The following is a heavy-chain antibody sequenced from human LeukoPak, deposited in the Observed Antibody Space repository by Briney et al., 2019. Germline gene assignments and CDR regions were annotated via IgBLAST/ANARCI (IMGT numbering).Heavy chain of an antibody. CDR2: IYYSGST. J-gene: IGHJ4*02. Sequence: PSETLSLTCTVSGGSISSSSYYWGWIRQPPGKGLEWIGSIYYSGSTYYNPSLKSRVTISVDTSKNQFSLKLSSVTAADTAVYYCARASYSYDINGWVPFDYWGQGTLVTVSS. CDR3: ARASYSYDINGWVPFDY. D-gene: IGHD3-22*01. V-gene: IGHV4-39*07. CDR1: GGSISSSSYY.